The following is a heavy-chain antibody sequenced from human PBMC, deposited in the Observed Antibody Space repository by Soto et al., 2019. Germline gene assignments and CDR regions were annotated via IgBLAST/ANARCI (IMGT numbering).Heavy chain of an antibody. CDR3: ARGSTDSYPGSRIFDF. Sequence: GGALRLSCVASVITFGSRAMSWVRQAPGEGLEWVSTITDTGGDTKYADSVRGRFTMSRDNSKKTLYLQMNSLRVEDSALYYCARGSTDSYPGSRIFDFWGRGTLVTAPQ. CDR2: ITDTGGDT. J-gene: IGHJ4*02. D-gene: IGHD3-10*01. CDR1: VITFGSRA. V-gene: IGHV3-23*01.